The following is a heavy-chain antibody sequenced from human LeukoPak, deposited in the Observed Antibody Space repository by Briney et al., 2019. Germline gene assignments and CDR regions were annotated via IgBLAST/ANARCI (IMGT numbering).Heavy chain of an antibody. D-gene: IGHD6-13*01. V-gene: IGHV4-39*07. CDR1: GGSISSSSYY. Sequence: SETLSLTCTVSGGSISSSSYYWGWIRQPPGKGLEWIGSIYYSGSTYYNPSLKSRVTISVDTSKNQFSLKLSSVTAADTAVYYCARARLVAAAIYFDYWGQGTLVTVSS. J-gene: IGHJ4*02. CDR2: IYYSGST. CDR3: ARARLVAAAIYFDY.